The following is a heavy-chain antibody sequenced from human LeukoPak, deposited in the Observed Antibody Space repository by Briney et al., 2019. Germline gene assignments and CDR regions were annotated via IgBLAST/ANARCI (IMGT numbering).Heavy chain of an antibody. V-gene: IGHV3-74*01. CDR3: GTSRWRGVVDS. CDR2: IDRDGLRE. J-gene: IGHJ5*01. CDR1: TRYFTNYW. Sequence: GGSLRLSCTASTRYFTNYWMHWVRQVPGKGLAWLSRIDRDGLREDYADSVRGRFTISRHNAKSTTYLQMNSLRAEDTAVYYCGTSRWRGVVDSWGQGTLVTVSS. D-gene: IGHD2-15*01.